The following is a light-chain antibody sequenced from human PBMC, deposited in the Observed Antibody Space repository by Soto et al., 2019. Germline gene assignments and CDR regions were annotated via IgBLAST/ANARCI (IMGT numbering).Light chain of an antibody. CDR1: QSVSSY. CDR2: DAS. Sequence: EIVLTQSPATLSLSPGERATLSCRASQSVSSYLAWYQQKPGQAPRLLIYDASNRATGIPARFSGSGSGTDFTRTISSLEPEDFAVYYCQQRSNWPPTFGKGTKVEIK. CDR3: QQRSNWPPT. V-gene: IGKV3-11*01. J-gene: IGKJ1*01.